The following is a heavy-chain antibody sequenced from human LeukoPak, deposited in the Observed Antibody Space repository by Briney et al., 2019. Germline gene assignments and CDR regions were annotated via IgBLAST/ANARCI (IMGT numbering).Heavy chain of an antibody. CDR3: AGRYCSGGSCHYYYGMDV. J-gene: IGHJ6*02. V-gene: IGHV1-69*13. D-gene: IGHD2-15*01. CDR1: GGTFSSYA. CDR2: IIPIFGTA. Sequence: SVKVSCKASGGTFSSYAISWVRQAPGQGLEWMGGIIPIFGTANYAQKFQGRVTITADESTSTAYMELSSLRSEDAAVYYCAGRYCSGGSCHYYYGMDVWGQGTTVTVSS.